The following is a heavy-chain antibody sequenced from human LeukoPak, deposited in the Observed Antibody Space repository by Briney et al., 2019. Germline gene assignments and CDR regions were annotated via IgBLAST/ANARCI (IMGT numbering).Heavy chain of an antibody. D-gene: IGHD2-2*01. CDR1: GFTFSTYW. V-gene: IGHV3-74*01. CDR3: ARDLRYCSSTSCYDYYGMDV. CDR2: IKSDGSTT. J-gene: IGHJ6*02. Sequence: GGSLRLSCAASGFTFSTYWMYWVRQAPGKGLVWVSRIKSDGSTTRYADSVKGRFTISRDNAKNTLYLQMNSLRAEDTAVYYCARDLRYCSSTSCYDYYGMDVWGQGTTVTVSS.